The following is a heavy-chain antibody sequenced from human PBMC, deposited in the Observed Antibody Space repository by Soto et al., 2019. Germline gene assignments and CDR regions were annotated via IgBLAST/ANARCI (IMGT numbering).Heavy chain of an antibody. CDR2: VNTPGGNT. J-gene: IGHJ4*02. D-gene: IGHD1-7*01. Sequence: GGSLRLSCAASGFTFTSYAMSWVRQAQGKVLEWVSGVNTPGGNTYYADSVKGRFTISRDNSKNIVYLQMNSLRAEDTAVYYCAKDARKYNWNYGSDYWGQGTLVTVSS. V-gene: IGHV3-23*01. CDR3: AKDARKYNWNYGSDY. CDR1: GFTFTSYA.